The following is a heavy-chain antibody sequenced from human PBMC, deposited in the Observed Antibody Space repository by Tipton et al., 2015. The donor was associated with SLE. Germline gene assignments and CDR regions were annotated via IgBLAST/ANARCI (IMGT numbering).Heavy chain of an antibody. CDR3: ARGAAIAGTKYFDS. CDR2: VDDSGRT. J-gene: IGHJ4*02. CDR1: GVSISSSF. V-gene: IGHV4-4*08. Sequence: TLSLTCSVSGVSISSSFWTWIRQPPGKGLEWIGYVDDSGRTSYNASLNGRVTMSVDTSQNQFSLKVTSVTASDTAYYYCARGAAIAGTKYFDSWGQGTRVTVSS. D-gene: IGHD6-19*01.